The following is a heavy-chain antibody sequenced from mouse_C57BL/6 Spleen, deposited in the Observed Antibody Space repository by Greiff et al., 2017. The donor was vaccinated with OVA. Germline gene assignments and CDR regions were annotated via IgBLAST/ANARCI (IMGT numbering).Heavy chain of an antibody. J-gene: IGHJ3*01. V-gene: IGHV1-55*01. CDR2: IYPGIGST. D-gene: IGHD1-1*01. Sequence: QVQLQQPGAELVKPGASVKMSCKASGYTFTSYWITWVKQRPGQGLEWIGEIYPGIGSTNYNEKFKSKATLTVDTSSSTAYMQLSSLTSEDSAVDYCARRDYGGTAWFAYWGQGTLVTVSA. CDR1: GYTFTSYW. CDR3: ARRDYGGTAWFAY.